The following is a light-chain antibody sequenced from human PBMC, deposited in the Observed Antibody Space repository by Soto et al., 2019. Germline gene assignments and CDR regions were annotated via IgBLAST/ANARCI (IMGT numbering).Light chain of an antibody. V-gene: IGKV4-1*01. Sequence: DIVMSQSPDSLAGSLGERATINCKSSQSVLYSSNNKNYLVWYQQKAGQPPKLLIYWASTRESGVPDRFSGSGSGTDFTLTISNLQAEDVAVYYCQQHHSTPLTFGQGTRLEIK. CDR2: WAS. J-gene: IGKJ5*01. CDR3: QQHHSTPLT. CDR1: QSVLYSSNNKNY.